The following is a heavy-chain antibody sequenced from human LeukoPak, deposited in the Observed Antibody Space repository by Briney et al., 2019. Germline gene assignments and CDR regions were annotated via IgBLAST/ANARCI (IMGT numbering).Heavy chain of an antibody. J-gene: IGHJ4*02. D-gene: IGHD6-6*01. CDR1: GYTFTGYY. CDR2: INPNSGGT. CDR3: ARTIAARPNFDY. V-gene: IGHV1-2*02. Sequence: ASVKVSCKASGYTFTGYYMHWVRQAPGQGLEWMGWINPNSGGTNYAQKFQGRVTMTRDTSISTAYMELSRLRSDDTAVYYCARTIAARPNFDYWGQGTLVTVSS.